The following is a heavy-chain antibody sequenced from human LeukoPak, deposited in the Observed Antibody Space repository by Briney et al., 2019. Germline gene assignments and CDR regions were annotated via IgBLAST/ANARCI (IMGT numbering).Heavy chain of an antibody. CDR2: IKNKTNGGTT. D-gene: IGHD1-26*01. Sequence: GGSLRLSCAASGFTFSSYAMSWVRQAPGKGLEWVGRIKNKTNGGTTDYAAPVKGRFTISRDDSKNTLYLQMNSLKTEDTAVYYCTTTIVGVTTWFDPWGQGTLVTVSS. V-gene: IGHV3-15*01. CDR3: TTTIVGVTTWFDP. CDR1: GFTFSSYA. J-gene: IGHJ5*02.